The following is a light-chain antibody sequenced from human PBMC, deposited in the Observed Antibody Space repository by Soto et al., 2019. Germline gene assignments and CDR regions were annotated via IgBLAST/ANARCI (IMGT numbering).Light chain of an antibody. V-gene: IGKV3-20*01. CDR1: QSVSSSY. CDR3: QQYGSSPLFT. J-gene: IGKJ3*01. Sequence: EIVLTQSPGTLSLSPGERATLFCRASQSVSSSYLAWYQQKPGQAPRRLIYGASSRATGIPDRFSGSGSGTDFTLTSSRLEPEDFAVYYCQQYGSSPLFTFGPGTKVYIK. CDR2: GAS.